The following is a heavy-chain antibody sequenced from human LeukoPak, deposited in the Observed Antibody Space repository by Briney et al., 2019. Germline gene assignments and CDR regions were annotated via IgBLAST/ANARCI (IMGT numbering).Heavy chain of an antibody. CDR3: ARSTYYYDSSGYYGP. CDR2: ISAYNGNP. CDR1: GYTFTSYG. V-gene: IGHV1-18*01. J-gene: IGHJ5*02. D-gene: IGHD3-22*01. Sequence: ASVKVSCKASGYTFTSYGISWVRQAPGQGLEWMGWISAYNGNPNYAQKLQRRLTITTDTSTSTAYMELRSLRSDDTAVYYCARSTYYYDSSGYYGPWGQGTLVTVSS.